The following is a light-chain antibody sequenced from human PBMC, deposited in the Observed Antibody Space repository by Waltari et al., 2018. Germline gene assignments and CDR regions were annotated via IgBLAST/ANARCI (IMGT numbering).Light chain of an antibody. CDR2: DVS. CDR1: SSAIGRSDI. J-gene: IGLJ3*02. CDR3: CSYAGNYVWV. Sequence: QSALTQPAAVPGSPGQSVTIPCTGASSAIGRSDIVSWYQQHPGNAPKLVISDVSKRPSGVSDRFSGSKSGDTASLTISGLQFEDEADYYCCSYAGNYVWVFGGGTRLTVL. V-gene: IGLV2-23*02.